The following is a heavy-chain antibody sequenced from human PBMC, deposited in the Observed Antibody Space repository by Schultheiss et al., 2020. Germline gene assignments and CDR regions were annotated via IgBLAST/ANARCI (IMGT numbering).Heavy chain of an antibody. V-gene: IGHV3-7*04. CDR1: GFTFSSYW. CDR3: ARGYYYGSGRGYYYMDV. J-gene: IGHJ6*03. Sequence: GGSLRLSCAASGFTFSSYWMSWVRQAPGKGLEWVANIKQDGSEKYYVDSVKGRFTISRDDSKNTLYLQMNSLRAEDTAVYYCARGYYYGSGRGYYYMDVWGKGTTVTVSS. D-gene: IGHD3-10*01. CDR2: IKQDGSEK.